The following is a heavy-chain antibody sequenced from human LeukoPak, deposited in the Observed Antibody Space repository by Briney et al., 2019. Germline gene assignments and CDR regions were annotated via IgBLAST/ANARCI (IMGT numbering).Heavy chain of an antibody. CDR1: GFTFSSYW. V-gene: IGHV3-74*01. J-gene: IGHJ4*02. Sequence: GGSLRLSCAASGFTFSSYWMHWVRQAPGKGLVWVSRINSDGSSTSYADSVKGRFTISRDSAKNTLYLQMNSLRAEDTAVYYCARPAYYYDTDDYWGQGTLVTVSS. CDR3: ARPAYYYDTDDY. CDR2: INSDGSST. D-gene: IGHD3-22*01.